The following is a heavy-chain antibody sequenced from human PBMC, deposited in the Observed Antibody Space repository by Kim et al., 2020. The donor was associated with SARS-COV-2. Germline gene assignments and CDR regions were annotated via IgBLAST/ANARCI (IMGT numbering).Heavy chain of an antibody. J-gene: IGHJ4*02. CDR1: GDSVSSNSYT. CDR3: ARISHGDHGSGSY. Sequence: SQTLSLTCAISGDSVSSNSYTWNWTRQSPSRGLEWLGRTYYRSKWYNDYALSVKSRITINPDTSKNQLSLQLNSVTPEDTAVYYCARISHGDHGSGSYWGQGTLVTVSS. CDR2: TYYRSKWYN. D-gene: IGHD3-10*01. V-gene: IGHV6-1*01.